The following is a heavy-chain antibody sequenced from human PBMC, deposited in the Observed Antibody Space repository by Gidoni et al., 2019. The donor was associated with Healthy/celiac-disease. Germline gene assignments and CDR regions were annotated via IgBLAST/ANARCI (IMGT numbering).Heavy chain of an antibody. J-gene: IGHJ6*02. V-gene: IGHV2-70*15. D-gene: IGHD3-22*01. Sequence: QVTLRESGPALVKPTQTLTLTCTFSGFSLSTSGMCVSWIRQPPGKALEWLARIDWDDDKYYSTSLKTRLTISKDTSKNQVVLTMTNMDPVDTATYYCARTGYYYDSSGPYYYYYGMDVWGQGTTVTVSS. CDR3: ARTGYYYDSSGPYYYYYGMDV. CDR2: IDWDDDK. CDR1: GFSLSTSGMC.